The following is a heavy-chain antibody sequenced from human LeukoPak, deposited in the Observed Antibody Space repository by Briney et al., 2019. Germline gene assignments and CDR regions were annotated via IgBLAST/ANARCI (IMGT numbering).Heavy chain of an antibody. CDR1: GFTFSNYA. V-gene: IGHV3-30*04. D-gene: IGHD2-15*01. J-gene: IGHJ6*03. Sequence: GGSLRLSCAASGFTFSNYAMHWVRQAPGKGLEWVAVISYDGSNKYYADSVKGRFTISRDNSKNTLYLQMNSLRAEDTAVYYCARPQDTYYYYYMDVWGKGTTVTVSS. CDR3: ARPQDTYYYYYMDV. CDR2: ISYDGSNK.